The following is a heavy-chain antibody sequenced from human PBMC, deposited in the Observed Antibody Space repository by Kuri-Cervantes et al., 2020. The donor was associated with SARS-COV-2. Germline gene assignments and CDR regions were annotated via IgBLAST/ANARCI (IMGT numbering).Heavy chain of an antibody. J-gene: IGHJ4*02. V-gene: IGHV3-33*01. CDR2: IWYDGSNK. D-gene: IGHD3-3*01. CDR1: GFTFSSYG. Sequence: LSLTCAASGFTFSSYGMHWVRQAPGKGLEWVAVIWYDGSNKYYADSVKGRFTISRDNSKNTLYLQMNSLRAEDTAVYYCARDLGFLEWLFQDWGQGTLVTVSS. CDR3: ARDLGFLEWLFQD.